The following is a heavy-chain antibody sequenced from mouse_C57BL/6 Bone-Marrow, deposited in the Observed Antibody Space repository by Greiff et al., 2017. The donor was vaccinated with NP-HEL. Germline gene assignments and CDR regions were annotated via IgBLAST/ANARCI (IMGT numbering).Heavy chain of an antibody. J-gene: IGHJ2*01. CDR2: IDPENGDT. CDR1: GFNIKDAY. D-gene: IGHD2-2*01. V-gene: IGHV14-4*01. CDR3: TTPMVRGFGY. Sequence: VQLQQSGAELVRPGASVKLSCTASGFNIKDAYMHWVKQRPEQGLEWIGWIDPENGDTEYASKFQGKATITADTSSNTAYLHLSSLTSEDTAVYYCTTPMVRGFGYWGQGTTLTVSS.